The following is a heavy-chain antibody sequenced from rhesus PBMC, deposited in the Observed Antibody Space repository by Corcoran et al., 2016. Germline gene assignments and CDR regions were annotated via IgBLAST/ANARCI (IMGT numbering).Heavy chain of an antibody. D-gene: IGHD6-13*01. Sequence: QVQLQESGPGLVKPSETLSLTCAVSGGSISDSYYWNWIRQPPGKGLGWIGNIYGCAPTTYYNPSLKSRVTITQEPSRNQFSLRLSSLTAAATAVYYCASLKGGSCSKYYGLDSWGQGVVVTVSS. CDR3: ASLKGGSCSKYYGLDS. J-gene: IGHJ6*01. CDR1: GGSISDSYY. V-gene: IGHV4S9*01. CDR2: IYGCAPTT.